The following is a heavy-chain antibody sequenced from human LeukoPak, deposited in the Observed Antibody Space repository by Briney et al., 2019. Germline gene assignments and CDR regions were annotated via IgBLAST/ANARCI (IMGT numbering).Heavy chain of an antibody. CDR1: GFTFGDYA. CDR3: TRGGYYDSSLDY. CDR2: IRSKAYGGTT. V-gene: IGHV3-49*04. Sequence: GGSLRLSCTASGFTFGDYAMSWVRQAPGKGLEWVGFIRSKAYGGTTEYAASVKGRFTISRDDSKSIAYLQMNSLKTEDTAVYYCTRGGYYDSSLDYWGQGTLVTVSS. J-gene: IGHJ4*02. D-gene: IGHD3-22*01.